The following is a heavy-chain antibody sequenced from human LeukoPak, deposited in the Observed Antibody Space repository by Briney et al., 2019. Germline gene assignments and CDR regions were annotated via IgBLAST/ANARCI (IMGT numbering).Heavy chain of an antibody. V-gene: IGHV3-7*03. CDR3: ASVGNGVYGTYYFDY. Sequence: GGSLSLSCAASGFTFSNYWMSWVRQAPGKGLEWVANIKQDGSEKYYVDSVKGRFTISRDNAKNSLYLQMNSLRAEDTAVYYCASVGNGVYGTYYFDYWGQGTLVTVSS. CDR2: IKQDGSEK. J-gene: IGHJ4*02. D-gene: IGHD5/OR15-5a*01. CDR1: GFTFSNYW.